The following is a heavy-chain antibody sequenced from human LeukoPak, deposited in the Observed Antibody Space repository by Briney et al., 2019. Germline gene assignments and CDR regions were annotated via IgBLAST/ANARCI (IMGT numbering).Heavy chain of an antibody. CDR1: GGTFTDYS. CDR3: ARGRIAEEEGVNWFDP. J-gene: IGHJ5*02. CDR2: IIPILDQS. D-gene: IGHD6-13*01. Sequence: GASVKVSCKAPGGTFTDYSISWVRQAPGQGLEWIGRIIPILDQSNYAQKFQGRVTITADESTSTAYMELSSLRSEDTAVYYCARGRIAEEEGVNWFDPWGQGTLVTVSS. V-gene: IGHV1-69*11.